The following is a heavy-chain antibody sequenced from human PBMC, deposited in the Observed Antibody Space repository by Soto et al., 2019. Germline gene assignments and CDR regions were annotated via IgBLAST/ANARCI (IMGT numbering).Heavy chain of an antibody. V-gene: IGHV3-23*01. Sequence: GGSLRLSCAASGFAFSDYAMSWVRQAPGKGLEWTSAITGSGSTPYYAASVMGRFTISRDRTQSTLYLQMIGLRAEDTAVYFCAKATYHYDSSSYYRVYFDYWGQGALVTVSS. CDR1: GFAFSDYA. CDR2: ITGSGSTP. D-gene: IGHD3-22*01. J-gene: IGHJ4*02. CDR3: AKATYHYDSSSYYRVYFDY.